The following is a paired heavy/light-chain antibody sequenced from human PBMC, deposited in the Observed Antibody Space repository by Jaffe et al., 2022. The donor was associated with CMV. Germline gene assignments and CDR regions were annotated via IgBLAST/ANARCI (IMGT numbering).Light chain of an antibody. V-gene: IGKV3-11*01. CDR3: QQRSNLPYT. J-gene: IGKJ2*01. CDR2: EAS. Sequence: EIVLTQSPATLSLSPGERATLSCRASQSINTYLAWYQQKPGQAPRLLIYEASNRATGIPARFSGSRSGTDFTLTISSLEPGDFAIYYCQQRSNLPYTFGQGTKLEIK. CDR1: QSINTY.
Heavy chain of an antibody. Sequence: QVQLQQSGPGLVKPSQTLSLTCAISGDSVSSNSAAWNWIRQSPSRGLEWLGRTYYRSTWSNDYAISVKNRITIKPDTSKNQFSLQLKYVTPEDTAVYYCARDPSPYGEDAFDIWGQGTMVIVSS. CDR3: ARDPSPYGEDAFDI. V-gene: IGHV6-1*01. D-gene: IGHD4-17*01. CDR2: TYYRSTWSN. CDR1: GDSVSSNSAA. J-gene: IGHJ3*02.